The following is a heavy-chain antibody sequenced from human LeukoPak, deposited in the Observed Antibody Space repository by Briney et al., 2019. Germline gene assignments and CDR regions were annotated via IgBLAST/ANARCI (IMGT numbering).Heavy chain of an antibody. CDR1: AFTFNNYA. J-gene: IGHJ3*02. CDR3: AKEYGHSSGWYYAFDI. Sequence: GGSLRLSCAASAFTFNNYAMTWVRQAPGKGLEWVAAVSPSGGTTYYADSVKGRFTISRDNSKNTLYLQMNSLTAEDAAVYYCAKEYGHSSGWYYAFDIWGQGTMVTVSS. CDR2: VSPSGGTT. D-gene: IGHD6-19*01. V-gene: IGHV3-23*01.